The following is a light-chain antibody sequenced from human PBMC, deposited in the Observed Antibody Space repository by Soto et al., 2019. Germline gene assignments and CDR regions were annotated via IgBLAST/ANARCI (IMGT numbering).Light chain of an antibody. J-gene: IGLJ2*01. CDR2: EDN. CDR1: SGSIASNY. Sequence: NFMLTQPHSVSESPGKTVTISCTRSSGSIASNYVQWYQQRPGSAPTTVIYEDNQRPSGVPDRFSGSIDSSSNSASLTISGLKTEDEADYYCQSEGVFGGGTKVTVL. V-gene: IGLV6-57*04. CDR3: QSEGV.